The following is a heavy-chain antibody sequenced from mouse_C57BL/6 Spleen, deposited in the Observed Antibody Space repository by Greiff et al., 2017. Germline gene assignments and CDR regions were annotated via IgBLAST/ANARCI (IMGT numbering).Heavy chain of an antibody. D-gene: IGHD2-2*01. CDR1: GYTFTSYW. CDR2: IYPGSGST. Sequence: QVQLQQPGAELVKPGASVKMSCKASGYTFTSYWITWVKQRPGQGLEWIGDIYPGSGSTNYNEKFKSKATLTVDTSSSTASMQLSSLTSEDSAVYYCARPSMVTRDFGVWGTGATVTVSS. CDR3: ARPSMVTRDFGV. V-gene: IGHV1-55*01. J-gene: IGHJ1*03.